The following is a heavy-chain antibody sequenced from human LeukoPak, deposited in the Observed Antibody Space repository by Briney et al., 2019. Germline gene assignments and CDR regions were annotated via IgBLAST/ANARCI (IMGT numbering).Heavy chain of an antibody. D-gene: IGHD6-19*01. CDR2: IFPGDSDT. CDR3: ARRTEGSGWYPLFDY. J-gene: IGHJ4*02. V-gene: IGHV5-51*01. CDR1: GYSFTNYW. Sequence: HGESLKISCQGSGYSFTNYWIAWVRQMPGKGLEWMGIIFPGDSDTRYSPSFQGQVTISADKSISTAYLQWSSLKASDTAMYYCARRTEGSGWYPLFDYWGQGTLVTVSS.